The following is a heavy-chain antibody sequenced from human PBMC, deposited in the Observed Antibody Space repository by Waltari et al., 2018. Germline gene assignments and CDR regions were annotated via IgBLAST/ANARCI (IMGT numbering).Heavy chain of an antibody. CDR3: ACGGNSDFGVDY. J-gene: IGHJ4*02. CDR1: GFTVGGRY. Sequence: EVRLVESGGGFMQPGGSLGLSCAASGFTVGGRYTSWFRQAPGKGLEWVSVFYGGGSTYYADSVKGRFTISRDNSKNTLYLQMNSLRAEDTAVYYCACGGNSDFGVDYWGQGTLVTVSS. CDR2: FYGGGST. D-gene: IGHD2-21*02. V-gene: IGHV3-53*01.